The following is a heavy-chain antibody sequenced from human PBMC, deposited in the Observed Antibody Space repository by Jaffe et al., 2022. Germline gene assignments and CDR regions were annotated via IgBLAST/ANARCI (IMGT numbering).Heavy chain of an antibody. CDR3: ARGRQQLSIEDYYYYYMDV. CDR2: IYHSGST. CDR1: GGSISSSNW. Sequence: QVQLQESGPGLVKPSGTLSLTCAVSGGSISSSNWWSWVRQPPGKGLEWIGEIYHSGSTNYNPSLKSRVTISVDKSKNQFSLKLSSVTAADTAVYYCARGRQQLSIEDYYYYYMDVWGKGTTVTVSS. D-gene: IGHD6-13*01. V-gene: IGHV4-4*02. J-gene: IGHJ6*03.